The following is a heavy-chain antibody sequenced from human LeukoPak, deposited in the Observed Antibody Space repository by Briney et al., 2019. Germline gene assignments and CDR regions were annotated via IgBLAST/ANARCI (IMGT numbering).Heavy chain of an antibody. Sequence: GASVKVSCKASGYTFTSYYMHWVRQAPGQGLEWMGIINPSGGSTSYAQKFQGRVAMTRDMSTSTVYMELSSLRSEDTAVYYCARGPSSLRFLEWLLLDWGQGTLVTVSS. V-gene: IGHV1-46*01. CDR1: GYTFTSYY. J-gene: IGHJ4*02. D-gene: IGHD3-3*01. CDR2: INPSGGST. CDR3: ARGPSSLRFLEWLLLD.